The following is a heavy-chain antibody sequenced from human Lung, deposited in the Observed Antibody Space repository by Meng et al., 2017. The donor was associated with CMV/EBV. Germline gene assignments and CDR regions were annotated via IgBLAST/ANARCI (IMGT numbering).Heavy chain of an antibody. CDR1: GNSFTSSW. CDR2: IYPGDSDT. V-gene: IGHV5-51*01. D-gene: IGHD6-6*01. Sequence: FKGSGNSFTSSWIGWVRQMPGKVLEWMGIIYPGDSDTRYSPSFQGQVTISADKSISTAYLQWSSLKASDTAIYYCARSSSSAEFDYWGQGTLVTVSS. CDR3: ARSSSSAEFDY. J-gene: IGHJ4*02.